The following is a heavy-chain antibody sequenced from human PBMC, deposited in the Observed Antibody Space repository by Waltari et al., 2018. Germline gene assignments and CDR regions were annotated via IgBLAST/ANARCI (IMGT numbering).Heavy chain of an antibody. J-gene: IGHJ3*02. D-gene: IGHD1-1*01. CDR2: SRSEANSYAT. CDR3: TRYGTTTVAFDI. Sequence: EVQLVDSGGDLVQPGRSLKLSCAASGLTFSPSSIHWVRQAPGKGLEWVGRSRSEANSYATAFAASVNGRFTIFRDDSKKTAYLQMNTLMSEDTALYYCTRYGTTTVAFDIWGQGTMVTVSS. V-gene: IGHV3-73*01. CDR1: GLTFSPSS.